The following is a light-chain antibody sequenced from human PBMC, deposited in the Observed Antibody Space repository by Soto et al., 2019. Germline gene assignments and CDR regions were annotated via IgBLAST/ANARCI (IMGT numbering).Light chain of an antibody. J-gene: IGLJ1*01. CDR3: SSYRSSTTFV. CDR1: SSDVGAYNF. Sequence: QSPLTQPASVSGSPGRSITISCTGTSSDVGAYNFVSWYQQYPGKAPKVIIFEVRKRPSGVSNRFSGSKSGDTASLTISGLQAEDEADYYCSSYRSSTTFVFGTGTKVTVL. CDR2: EVR. V-gene: IGLV2-14*01.